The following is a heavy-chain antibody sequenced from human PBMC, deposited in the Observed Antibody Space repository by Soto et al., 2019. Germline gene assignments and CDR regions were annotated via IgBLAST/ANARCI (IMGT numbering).Heavy chain of an antibody. D-gene: IGHD3-22*01. Sequence: SETLSLTCSVSGDSVNSGSYHWTWIRQPPGRGLEWIGYVFYSGSTSYNPSLKSRVTMSLDTSKNQFSLNLSSVTAADTAVYYCARDPNYYHDFSGYQGLDSWGQGSLVTVSS. CDR3: ARDPNYYHDFSGYQGLDS. CDR2: VFYSGST. CDR1: GDSVNSGSYH. J-gene: IGHJ4*02. V-gene: IGHV4-61*01.